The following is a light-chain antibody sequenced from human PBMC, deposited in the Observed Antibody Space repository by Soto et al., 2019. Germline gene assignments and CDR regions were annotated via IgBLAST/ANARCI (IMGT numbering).Light chain of an antibody. J-gene: IGLJ1*01. Sequence: QLVLTQPPSVSGAPGQRVTISCTGGSSNIGAGYEVQWYQQLPGRAPKLLIYGNNNRPSGVPERFSGSNSGTSASLAISGLQAEDESDYYCQSFDSSLSAYVFGTGTKVTVL. CDR1: SSNIGAGYE. V-gene: IGLV1-40*01. CDR2: GNN. CDR3: QSFDSSLSAYV.